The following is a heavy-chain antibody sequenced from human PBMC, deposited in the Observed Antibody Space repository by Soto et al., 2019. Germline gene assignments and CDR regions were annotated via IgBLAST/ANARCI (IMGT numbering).Heavy chain of an antibody. V-gene: IGHV2-26*01. CDR2: IFSNDEK. CDR1: GFSLSNARMG. J-gene: IGHJ6*03. Sequence: ASGPTLVNPTETLTLTCTVSGFSLSNARMGVSWIRQPPGKALEWLAHIFSNDEKSYSTSLKSRLTISKDTSKSQVVLTMTNMDPVDTATYYCARIVGEFWSGYYYYYYYMDVWGKGTTVTVSS. CDR3: ARIVGEFWSGYYYYYYYMDV. D-gene: IGHD3-3*01.